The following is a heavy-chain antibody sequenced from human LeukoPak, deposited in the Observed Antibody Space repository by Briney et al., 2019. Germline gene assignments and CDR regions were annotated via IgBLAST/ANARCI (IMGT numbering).Heavy chain of an antibody. V-gene: IGHV3-7*01. J-gene: IGHJ4*02. CDR1: GFAFGNYW. CDR2: IKEDGSEK. Sequence: AGSLRLSCAASGFAFGNYWMSWVRQAPEKGLEWVANIKEDGSEKQYMDAVKGRFTISRDNAKNSLFLEMNSLRAEDTAVYYCARDGYSSNSIVYWGQGTLVTVSS. CDR3: ARDGYSSNSIVY. D-gene: IGHD4-23*01.